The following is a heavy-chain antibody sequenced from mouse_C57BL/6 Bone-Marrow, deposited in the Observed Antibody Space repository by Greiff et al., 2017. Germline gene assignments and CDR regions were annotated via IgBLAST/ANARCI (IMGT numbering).Heavy chain of an antibody. D-gene: IGHD4-1*01. CDR2: INPNNGGT. J-gene: IGHJ3*01. CDR1: GYTFTDYY. Sequence: VQLQQSGPELVKPGASVKISCKASGYTFTDYYMNWVKQSHGKSLEWIGDINPNNGGTSYNQKFKGKATLTVDKSSSTAYMELRSLTSEDSAVYYCATNWDAFAYWGQGTLVTVSA. CDR3: ATNWDAFAY. V-gene: IGHV1-26*01.